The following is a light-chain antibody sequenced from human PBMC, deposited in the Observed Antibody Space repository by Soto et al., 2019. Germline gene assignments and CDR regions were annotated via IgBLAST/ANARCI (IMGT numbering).Light chain of an antibody. CDR2: GTF. CDR1: QDIQTY. Sequence: IQLTQSPSSLSASVGDRVSITCRASQDIQTYLAWYQQKRGEAPKLLISGTFTLQSGVPSRVNGSGSGTEFTLTISRLQPEDFATYYWQHLNNYPPFTFGPGTKVDLE. CDR3: QHLNNYPPFT. J-gene: IGKJ3*01. V-gene: IGKV1-9*01.